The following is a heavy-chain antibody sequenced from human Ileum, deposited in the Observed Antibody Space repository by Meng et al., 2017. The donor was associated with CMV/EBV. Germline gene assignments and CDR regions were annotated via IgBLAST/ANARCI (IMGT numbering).Heavy chain of an antibody. J-gene: IGHJ5*02. Sequence: YYWGWVRQPPGKGLEWIGSSYYSGSTYCNPSLKSRVTISVDTFKNQFSLKLNSVTAADRALYYCARDLSRGYCTSTTCFNNWFDPWGQGTLVTVSS. D-gene: IGHD2-2*01. CDR2: SYYSGST. CDR1: YY. CDR3: ARDLSRGYCTSTTCFNNWFDP. V-gene: IGHV4-39*07.